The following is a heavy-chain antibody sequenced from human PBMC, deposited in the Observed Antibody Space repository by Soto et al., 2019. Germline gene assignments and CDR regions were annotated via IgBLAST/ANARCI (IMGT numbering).Heavy chain of an antibody. CDR2: ISAYNGNT. Sequence: ASVKVSCKASGYTFTSYGISWVRQAPGQGLEWMGWISAYNGNTNYAQKLQGRVTMTTDTSTSTAYMELRSLRSDDTAVYYCARDRSNSSGFWYFDLWGRGTLVTVSS. J-gene: IGHJ2*01. D-gene: IGHD6-6*01. V-gene: IGHV1-18*01. CDR1: GYTFTSYG. CDR3: ARDRSNSSGFWYFDL.